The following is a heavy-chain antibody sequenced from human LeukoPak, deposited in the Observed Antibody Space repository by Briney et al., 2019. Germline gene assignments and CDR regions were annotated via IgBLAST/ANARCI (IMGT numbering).Heavy chain of an antibody. CDR3: ARARDPDDAFDI. V-gene: IGHV3-11*01. CDR2: ISSSGSTI. Sequence: PGGSLRLSCAASGFTFSDYYMSWLRQAPGKGLEWVSYISSSGSTIYYADSVKGRFTISRDNAKNSLYLQMNSLRAEDTAVYYCARARDPDDAFDIWGQGTMVTVSS. CDR1: GFTFSDYY. J-gene: IGHJ3*02.